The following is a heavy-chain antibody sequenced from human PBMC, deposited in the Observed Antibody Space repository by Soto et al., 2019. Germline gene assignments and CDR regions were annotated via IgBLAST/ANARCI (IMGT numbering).Heavy chain of an antibody. D-gene: IGHD4-17*01. V-gene: IGHV3-15*01. CDR1: GFTFNNAW. J-gene: IGHJ4*02. CDR2: IKGKSAGGTT. Sequence: PGGSLRLSCAASGFTFNNAWMTWVRQAPGKGLEWVGRIKGKSAGGTTDYAAPVKGRFTISRDDSKNTLYLQMNSLKTEDTAVYYCTTDWSTTMNTFDYWGQGTLVTVSS. CDR3: TTDWSTTMNTFDY.